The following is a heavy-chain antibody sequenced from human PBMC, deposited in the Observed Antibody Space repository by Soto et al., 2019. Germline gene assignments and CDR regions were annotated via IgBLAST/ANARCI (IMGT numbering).Heavy chain of an antibody. CDR2: ISGSGGST. Sequence: GGSLRLSCAASGFTFSSYAMSWVRQAPGKGLEWVSAISGSGGSTYYADSVKGRFTISRDNSKNTLYLQMNSLRAEDTAVYYCAKSQRPAFDSSGTPFDYWGQGTLVTVSS. CDR3: AKSQRPAFDSSGTPFDY. J-gene: IGHJ4*02. D-gene: IGHD3-22*01. CDR1: GFTFSSYA. V-gene: IGHV3-23*01.